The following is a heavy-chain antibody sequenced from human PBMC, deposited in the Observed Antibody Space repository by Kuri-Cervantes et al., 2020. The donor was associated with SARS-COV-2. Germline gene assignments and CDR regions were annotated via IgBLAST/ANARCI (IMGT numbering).Heavy chain of an antibody. CDR1: GYTFTDYY. V-gene: IGHV1-18*04. Sequence: ASVKVSCKASGYTFTDYYMYWVRQAPGQGLEWMGWISAYNGNTNYAQKLQGRVTMTTDTSTSTAYMELRSLRSDDTAVYYCAGGYLFDYWGQGALVTVSS. CDR3: AGGYLFDY. CDR2: ISAYNGNT. J-gene: IGHJ4*02. D-gene: IGHD3-16*02.